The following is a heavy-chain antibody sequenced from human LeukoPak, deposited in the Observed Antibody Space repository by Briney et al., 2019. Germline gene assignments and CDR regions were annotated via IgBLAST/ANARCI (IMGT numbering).Heavy chain of an antibody. V-gene: IGHV4-4*07. CDR3: ARTYYYDSSGVQYFQH. J-gene: IGHJ1*01. CDR2: IYYTGST. CDR1: GGSTSSYY. D-gene: IGHD3-22*01. Sequence: SETLSLTCTVSGGSTSSYYWSWIRQPAGKGLEWIGRIYYTGSTNYNPSLKSRVTISVDNSKNQFSLKLSSVTAADTAVYYCARTYYYDSSGVQYFQHWGQGTLVTVSS.